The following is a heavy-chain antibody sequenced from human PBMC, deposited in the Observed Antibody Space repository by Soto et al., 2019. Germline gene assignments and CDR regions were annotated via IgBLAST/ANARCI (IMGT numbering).Heavy chain of an antibody. Sequence: GGSLRLSCTASGFTFGDYAMSWVRQAPGKGLEWVGFIRSKAYGGTTEYAASVKGRFTISRDDSKSIAYLQMNSLKTEDTAVYYCTRGPVIEGAFDIWGQGTMVT. CDR1: GFTFGDYA. CDR2: IRSKAYGGTT. J-gene: IGHJ3*02. CDR3: TRGPVIEGAFDI. V-gene: IGHV3-49*04.